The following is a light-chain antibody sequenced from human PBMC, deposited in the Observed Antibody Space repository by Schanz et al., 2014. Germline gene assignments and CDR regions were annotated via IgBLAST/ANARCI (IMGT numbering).Light chain of an antibody. Sequence: QSALTQPASVSGSPGQSITISCTGTSSDVGSYNLVSWYQHHPGKAPKLMIYEGSKRPSGVSNRFSGSGSGNTASLTVSGLQAEDEDDYYCCSYAGRPWVFGGGTKLTVL. CDR1: SSDVGSYNL. V-gene: IGLV2-23*01. CDR2: EGS. J-gene: IGLJ3*02. CDR3: CSYAGRPWV.